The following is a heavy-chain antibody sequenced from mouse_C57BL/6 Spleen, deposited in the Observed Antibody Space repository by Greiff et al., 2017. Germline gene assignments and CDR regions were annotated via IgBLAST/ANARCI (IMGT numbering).Heavy chain of an antibody. Sequence: QVQLQQPGAELVKPGASVKMSCKASGYTFTSYWITLVKQRPGQGLEWIWDIYPGSGSTNYNEKFKSKATMTVDTSSSTADMQLSSLTSEDSAVYYCARWVRDYEGDYWGQGTTLTVSS. D-gene: IGHD2-4*01. CDR2: IYPGSGST. CDR1: GYTFTSYW. V-gene: IGHV1-55*01. J-gene: IGHJ2*01. CDR3: ARWVRDYEGDY.